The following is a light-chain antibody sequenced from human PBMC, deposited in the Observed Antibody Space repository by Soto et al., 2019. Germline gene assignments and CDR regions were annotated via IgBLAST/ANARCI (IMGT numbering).Light chain of an antibody. CDR1: SSDVGGYNY. V-gene: IGLV2-14*01. J-gene: IGLJ2*01. CDR2: DVS. CDR3: SSYTSSNTLVV. Sequence: QSALTQPASVSGSPGQSITISCTGTSSDVGGYNYVSWYQQHPDKAPKLMIYDVSNRPSGVSNRFSASKSGNSASLTISGLQAEDEADYYCSSYTSSNTLVVFGGGTKLTVL.